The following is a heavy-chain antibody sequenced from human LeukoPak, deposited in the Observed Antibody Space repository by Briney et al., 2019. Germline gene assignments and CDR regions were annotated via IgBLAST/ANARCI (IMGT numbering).Heavy chain of an antibody. J-gene: IGHJ4*02. CDR1: GGSISSGGYY. Sequence: SETLSLTCTVSGGSISSGGYYWSWIRQHPGKGLEWIGYIYYSGSTYYKPSLKSRVTISVDTSKNQFSLKLSSVTAADTAVYYCARGEGDILTGYYFDYWGQGTLVTVSS. CDR3: ARGEGDILTGYYFDY. CDR2: IYYSGST. D-gene: IGHD3-9*01. V-gene: IGHV4-31*03.